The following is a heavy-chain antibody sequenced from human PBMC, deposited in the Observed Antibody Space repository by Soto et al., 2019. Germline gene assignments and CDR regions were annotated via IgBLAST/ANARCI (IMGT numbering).Heavy chain of an antibody. D-gene: IGHD3-9*01. J-gene: IGHJ5*02. CDR3: ATLRYFGEGMGFDP. CDR2: INAGNGNA. V-gene: IGHV1-3*01. Sequence: QVQLVQSGAEVKKPGASVKGSCKASGYTFTNYAMHWVRQAPGQRLEWMGWINAGNGNAKYSQKFQGRVTITRDTSASTDYMELSSLRSEDTAVYSCATLRYFGEGMGFDPWGQGTLVTVSS. CDR1: GYTFTNYA.